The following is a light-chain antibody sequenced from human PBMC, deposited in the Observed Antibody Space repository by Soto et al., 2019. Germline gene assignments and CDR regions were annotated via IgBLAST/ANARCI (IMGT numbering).Light chain of an antibody. Sequence: QSALTQSPSASGSPGQSVTISCTGTSSDVGNYKYVSWYQQLPGKAPKLMIYEVSKRPSGVPDRFSGSKSGNTASLTVSGLQVEDEADYYCSSYAGSTLWVYGGGTKLTVL. CDR3: SSYAGSTLWV. CDR1: SSDVGNYKY. V-gene: IGLV2-8*01. J-gene: IGLJ3*02. CDR2: EVS.